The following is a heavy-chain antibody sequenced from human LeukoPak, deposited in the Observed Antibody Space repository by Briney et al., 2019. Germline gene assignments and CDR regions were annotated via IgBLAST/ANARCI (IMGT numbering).Heavy chain of an antibody. CDR2: IYYSGNT. V-gene: IGHV4-59*08. Sequence: SETPSLTCTVSGGSISTYYWSWIRQPPGKGLEWIGNIYYSGNTNYNPSLKSRVTISVDTSKNQFSLRLSSVTAADTAVYYCARRNDFDIWGQGTMVTVSS. CDR1: GGSISTYY. CDR3: ARRNDFDI. J-gene: IGHJ3*02.